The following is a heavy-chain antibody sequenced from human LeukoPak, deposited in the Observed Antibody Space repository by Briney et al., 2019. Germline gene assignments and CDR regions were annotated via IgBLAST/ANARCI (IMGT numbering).Heavy chain of an antibody. Sequence: GGTLRLSCAASGFTFSSHGMSWVRQAPGKGLEWVSTISGSGDNTYYADSVKGRFTISRDNSKNTLYLQMNSLRAEDTAVYYCARDRRKGYCSGGSCYYYFDYWGQGTLVTVSS. CDR3: ARDRRKGYCSGGSCYYYFDY. J-gene: IGHJ4*02. D-gene: IGHD2-15*01. CDR1: GFTFSSHG. CDR2: ISGSGDNT. V-gene: IGHV3-23*01.